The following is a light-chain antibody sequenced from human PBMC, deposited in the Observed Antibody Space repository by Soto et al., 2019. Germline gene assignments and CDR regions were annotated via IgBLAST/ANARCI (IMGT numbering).Light chain of an antibody. CDR3: QSYDSSLSGSV. Sequence: QSVLTQPPSVSGAPGQRVIISCTGSSSNIGAGYDVQWYQQLPGAAPKLLIYANINRPSGVPDRFSGSKSGTSASLAITGLQAEDEADYHCQSYDSSLSGSVFGGGTKLTVL. CDR2: ANI. J-gene: IGLJ2*01. CDR1: SSNIGAGYD. V-gene: IGLV1-40*01.